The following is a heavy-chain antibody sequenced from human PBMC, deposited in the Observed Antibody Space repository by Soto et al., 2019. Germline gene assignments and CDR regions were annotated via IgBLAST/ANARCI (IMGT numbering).Heavy chain of an antibody. CDR2: ISAYNGNT. J-gene: IGHJ6*02. V-gene: IGHV1-18*01. CDR3: ARKLELRGSYYYYYDMDV. Sequence: ASVKVSCKASGYTFTSYGISWVRQAPGQGLEWMGWISAYNGNTNYAQKFQGRVTTTRDTSISTAYMELSRLRSDDTAVYYCARKLELRGSYYYYYDMDVWGQGTTVTVSS. CDR1: GYTFTSYG. D-gene: IGHD1-7*01.